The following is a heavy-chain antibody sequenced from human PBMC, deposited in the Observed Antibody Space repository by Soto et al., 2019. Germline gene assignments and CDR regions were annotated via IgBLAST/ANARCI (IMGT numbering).Heavy chain of an antibody. J-gene: IGHJ4*02. CDR2: IYHSGST. D-gene: IGHD6-19*01. CDR3: AGAGSGYSSGWREFDY. Sequence: KPSETLSLTCAVSGGSISSSNWWSWVRQPPGKGLEWIGEIYHSGSTNYNPSLKSRVTISVDKSKNLFSLKLSSVTAADSAVYYCAGAGSGYSSGWREFDYWGQGTLVTVSS. CDR1: GGSISSSNW. V-gene: IGHV4-4*02.